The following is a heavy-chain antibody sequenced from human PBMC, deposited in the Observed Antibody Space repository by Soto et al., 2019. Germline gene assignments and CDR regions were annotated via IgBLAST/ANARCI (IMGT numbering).Heavy chain of an antibody. CDR3: ARWEIQGPIDY. V-gene: IGHV4-28*01. J-gene: IGHJ4*02. D-gene: IGHD1-26*01. CDR2: IYYSGTT. Sequence: QVQLQESGPGLVKPSDTLSLTCAVSGYSISSSNWWGWIRQPPGKGLEWIGYIYYSGTTYYNPSLQSRVTISVDTSKNQCSLKLTSVTAVDTAVYYCARWEIQGPIDYWGQGTLVTVSS. CDR1: GYSISSSNW.